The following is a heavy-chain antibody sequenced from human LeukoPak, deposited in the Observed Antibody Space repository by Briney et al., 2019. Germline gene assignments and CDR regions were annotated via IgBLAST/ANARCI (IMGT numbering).Heavy chain of an antibody. CDR2: INSDGSST. D-gene: IGHD3-10*01. V-gene: IGHV3-74*01. Sequence: GGSLRLSCAASGFTFSSYWMHWVRQAPGKGLVWVSRINSDGSSTSYADSVKGRFTISRDNSKNTLYLQMNSLRAEDTAVYYCARGGEGYYYYYMDVWGKGTTVTVSS. J-gene: IGHJ6*03. CDR1: GFTFSSYW. CDR3: ARGGEGYYYYYMDV.